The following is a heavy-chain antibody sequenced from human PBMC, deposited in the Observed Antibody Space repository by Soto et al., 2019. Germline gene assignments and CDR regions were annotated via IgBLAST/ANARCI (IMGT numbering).Heavy chain of an antibody. CDR2: INSDGSST. Sequence: VQLVESGGGLVQPGGSLRLSCAASGFTFSTYWIHWVRQAPGKGLVWVSRINSDGSSTNYADSVKGRFTTSRDNAKNTLFLQMNSLRAEDTAVYYCARDRWGGGRDMDVWGQGTTVTVSS. CDR1: GFTFSTYW. D-gene: IGHD3-10*01. CDR3: ARDRWGGGRDMDV. J-gene: IGHJ6*02. V-gene: IGHV3-74*01.